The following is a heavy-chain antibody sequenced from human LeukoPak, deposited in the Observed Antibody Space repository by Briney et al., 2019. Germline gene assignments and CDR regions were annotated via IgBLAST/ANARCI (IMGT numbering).Heavy chain of an antibody. J-gene: IGHJ4*02. CDR2: IYYHENT. CDR1: GGSISSSSDY. CDR3: ARGSFWSGYGSNFWYYY. Sequence: SETLSLTCTVSGGSISSSSDYWGWIRQAPGKGLEWIGSIYYHENTYYNSSLKSQVTISVDTSKNQFSLKLSSVTAADTAVYYCARGSFWSGYGSNFWYYYWGQGTLVTVSS. D-gene: IGHD3-3*01. V-gene: IGHV4-39*01.